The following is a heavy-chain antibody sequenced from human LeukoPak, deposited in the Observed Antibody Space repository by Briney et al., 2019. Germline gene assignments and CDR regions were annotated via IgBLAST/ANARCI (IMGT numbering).Heavy chain of an antibody. J-gene: IGHJ5*02. D-gene: IGHD1-1*01. Sequence: GGSLRLSYAASGFTFNTYSMTWVRQAPGKGLEWVSIISRTSEATFYADSVKGRFTISRDNAKNSLYLQMNGLRAEDTAVYYCARGAIDTTRWFDPWARGTLVTVSS. CDR2: ISRTSEAT. CDR1: GFTFNTYS. CDR3: ARGAIDTTRWFDP. V-gene: IGHV3-21*01.